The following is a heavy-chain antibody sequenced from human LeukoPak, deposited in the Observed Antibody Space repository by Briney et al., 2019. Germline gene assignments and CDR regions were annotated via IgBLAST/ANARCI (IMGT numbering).Heavy chain of an antibody. CDR3: ARDNSVGDIAWWFDP. V-gene: IGHV1-46*01. CDR2: INPSGSST. J-gene: IGHJ5*02. Sequence: ASMKVSCKASGYRFPNHYMHWVRPAPGQGLEWMGLINPSGSSTLYAQKFQGRVTMTRDMSTTTDYMELSSLRSEDTAVYYCARDNSVGDIAWWFDPWGQGTLVTVSS. D-gene: IGHD3-16*02. CDR1: GYRFPNHY.